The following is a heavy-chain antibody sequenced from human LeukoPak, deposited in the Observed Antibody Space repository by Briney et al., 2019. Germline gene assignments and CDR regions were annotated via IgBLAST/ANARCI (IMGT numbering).Heavy chain of an antibody. D-gene: IGHD3-22*01. J-gene: IGHJ2*01. V-gene: IGHV4-61*08. CDR3: ARNRGYYDANQNWYFDL. CDR2: IYYTGST. CDR1: GGSVSSDDYY. Sequence: SETLSLTCTVSGGSVSSDDYYWSWIRQPPGEGLEWIGCIYYTGSTNYNPSLKSRVTISLDTSKNQFSLKLYSVTAADTAVYYCARNRGYYDANQNWYFDLWGRGSLVTVSS.